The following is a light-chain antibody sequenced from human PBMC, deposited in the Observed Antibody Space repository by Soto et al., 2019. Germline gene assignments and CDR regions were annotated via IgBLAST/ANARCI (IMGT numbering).Light chain of an antibody. V-gene: IGKV2-30*01. CDR1: QSLVYSDGNTY. J-gene: IGKJ1*01. CDR3: MQGSHWPPT. CDR2: KVS. Sequence: DVVVTQSPLSLPVTLGQPASISCRSSQSLVYSDGNTYLSWFQQRPGQSPRRLIYKVSNRDSGVPDRFSGSGSGTDFTLKISRVEAEDVGIYYCMQGSHWPPTFGQGTKVEIK.